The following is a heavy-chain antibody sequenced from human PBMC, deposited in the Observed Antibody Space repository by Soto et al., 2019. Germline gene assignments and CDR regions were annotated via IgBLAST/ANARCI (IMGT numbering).Heavy chain of an antibody. D-gene: IGHD1-26*01. CDR3: ARDPSHSYYTLFYYFDY. Sequence: HLGGSLRLSCAASGFTFSTYAMSWVRQAPGKGLEWVSAISGSGSNTYYADSVKGRFTISRDDSKSTLYLQMNSLRAEDTAVYYCARDPSHSYYTLFYYFDYWGQGT. J-gene: IGHJ4*02. CDR1: GFTFSTYA. V-gene: IGHV3-23*01. CDR2: ISGSGSNT.